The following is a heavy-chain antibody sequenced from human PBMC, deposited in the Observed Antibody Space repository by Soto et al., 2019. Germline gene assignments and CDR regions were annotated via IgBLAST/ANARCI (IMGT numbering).Heavy chain of an antibody. CDR1: GYSISSGGYS. J-gene: IGHJ4*02. Sequence: SETLSLTCAVSGYSISSGGYSWIWIRQPPGKGLEWIGYIYHSGSTYYNPSLKSRVTISVDRSRNQFSLKLSSVTAADTAVYYCARAGVVGATALDYWGQGTLVTVSS. CDR3: ARAGVVGATALDY. D-gene: IGHD1-26*01. CDR2: IYHSGST. V-gene: IGHV4-30-2*01.